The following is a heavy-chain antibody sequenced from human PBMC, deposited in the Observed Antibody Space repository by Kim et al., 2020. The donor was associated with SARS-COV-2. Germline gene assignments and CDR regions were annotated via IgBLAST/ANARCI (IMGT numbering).Heavy chain of an antibody. D-gene: IGHD5-18*01. CDR3: ARDGGYSYGPWVNWDFDY. CDR1: GGSISSSSYY. Sequence: SETLSLTCTVSGGSISSSSYYWGWIRQPPGKGLEWIGSIYYSGSTYYNPSLKSRVTISVDTSKNQFSLKLSSVTAADTAVYYCARDGGYSYGPWVNWDFDYWGQGTLVTVSS. J-gene: IGHJ4*02. CDR2: IYYSGST. V-gene: IGHV4-39*07.